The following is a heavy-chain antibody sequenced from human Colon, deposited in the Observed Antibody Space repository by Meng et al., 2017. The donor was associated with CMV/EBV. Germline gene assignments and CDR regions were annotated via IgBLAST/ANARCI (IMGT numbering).Heavy chain of an antibody. CDR2: IYFSGST. CDR3: ARGIRYSYGLSFDF. V-gene: IGHV4-61*01. CDR1: GGSVSSGSDY. J-gene: IGHJ6*02. Sequence: SETLSLTCSVSGGSVSSGSDYWSWIRQSPGKGLEWIGYIYFSGSTNYDPTLRSRVTISADTSKNQFSLTLRSVTAADTAVYYCARGIRYSYGLSFDFWGQGTTVTVSS. D-gene: IGHD5-18*01.